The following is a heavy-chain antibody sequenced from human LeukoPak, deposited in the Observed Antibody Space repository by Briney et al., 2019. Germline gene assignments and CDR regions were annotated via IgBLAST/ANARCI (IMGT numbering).Heavy chain of an antibody. D-gene: IGHD6-6*01. J-gene: IGHJ4*02. V-gene: IGHV3-48*04. CDR1: GFTFSSYS. Sequence: GGSLRLSCAASGFTFSSYSMNWVRQAPGKGLEWVSYISSSSSTIYYADSVKGRFTISRDNAKNSLYLQMNSLRAEDTAVYYCARAPQLRGFDYWGQGTLVTVSS. CDR3: ARAPQLRGFDY. CDR2: ISSSSSTI.